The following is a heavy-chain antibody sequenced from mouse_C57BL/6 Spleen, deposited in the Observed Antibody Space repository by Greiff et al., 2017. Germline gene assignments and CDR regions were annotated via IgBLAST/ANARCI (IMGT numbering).Heavy chain of an antibody. CDR1: GYTFTSYW. CDR3: TIYRDYGNYVAMDY. D-gene: IGHD2-1*01. Sequence: QVQLKQPGAELVKPGASVKVSCKASGYTFTSYWMHWVKQRPGQGLEWIGRIHPSDSDTNYTQQFKGKATLTVDKSSSTAYMQLSSLTSEDSAVYYCTIYRDYGNYVAMDYWGQGTSVTVSS. CDR2: IHPSDSDT. J-gene: IGHJ4*01. V-gene: IGHV1-74*01.